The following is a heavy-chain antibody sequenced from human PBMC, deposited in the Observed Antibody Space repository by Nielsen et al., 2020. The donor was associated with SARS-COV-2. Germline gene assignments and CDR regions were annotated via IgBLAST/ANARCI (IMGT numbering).Heavy chain of an antibody. CDR3: ASFAGYCSSTTCPFPYFFDY. J-gene: IGHJ4*02. CDR1: GFTFSSYG. CDR2: IWYDGSNK. D-gene: IGHD2-2*01. V-gene: IGHV3-33*01. Sequence: GGSLRLSCAASGFTFSSYGMHWVRQAPGKGLEWVAVIWYDGSNKYYADSVKGRFTISRENSKNTLFLQMNSLRAEDTAVYYCASFAGYCSSTTCPFPYFFDYWGRGTLVTVSS.